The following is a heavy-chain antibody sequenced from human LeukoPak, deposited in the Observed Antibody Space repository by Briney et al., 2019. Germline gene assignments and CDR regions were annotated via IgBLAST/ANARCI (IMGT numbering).Heavy chain of an antibody. V-gene: IGHV3-33*01. D-gene: IGHD3-22*01. CDR1: GFTFSSYG. Sequence: GGSLRLSCAASGFTFSSYGMHWVRQAPGQALEWVAVIWYDGSNKYYADSVKGRFTISRDNSKNTLYLQMNSLRAEDTAVYYCARDSSGLNWFDPWGQVTLVTVSS. J-gene: IGHJ5*02. CDR2: IWYDGSNK. CDR3: ARDSSGLNWFDP.